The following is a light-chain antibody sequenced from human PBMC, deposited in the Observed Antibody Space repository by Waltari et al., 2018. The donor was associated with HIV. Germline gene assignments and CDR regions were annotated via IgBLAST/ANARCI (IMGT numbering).Light chain of an antibody. CDR1: SSDVGGSYY. J-gene: IGLJ2*01. V-gene: IGLV2-11*01. Sequence: QSALTQPRSVSGSPGQSVTISCTGTSSDVGGSYYVSWYQHHPGKAPTLLIYDVTQRPSGVPVRFSGSKSGNTASLTISGLQAEDEADYHCCAYAGSFTLIFGGGTTVTVL. CDR3: CAYAGSFTLI. CDR2: DVT.